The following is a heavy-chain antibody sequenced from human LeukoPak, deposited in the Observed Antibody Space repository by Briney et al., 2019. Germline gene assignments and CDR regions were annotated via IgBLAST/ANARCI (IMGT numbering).Heavy chain of an antibody. CDR1: GGSFSGYY. CDR3: ASSPDGEDFDY. Sequence: HPSETLSLTCAVYGGSFSGYYWSWIRQPPGKGLEWIGEINHSGSTNYNPSLKSRVTISVDTTKNQFSLKLSSVTAADTAVYYCASSPDGEDFDYWGQGTLVTVSS. CDR2: INHSGST. V-gene: IGHV4-34*01. D-gene: IGHD4-17*01. J-gene: IGHJ4*02.